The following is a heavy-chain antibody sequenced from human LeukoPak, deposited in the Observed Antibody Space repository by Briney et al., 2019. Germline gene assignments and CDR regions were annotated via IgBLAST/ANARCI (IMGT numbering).Heavy chain of an antibody. V-gene: IGHV3-15*01. CDR1: GFTFSSYA. D-gene: IGHD3-16*01. Sequence: GGSLRLSCAASGFTFSSYAMSWVRQAPGKGLEWIGRIKSKSDGGTTDYAAPMKGRFTISRDDSKNTMYLQMNSLKTEDTAVYYCFHDPHYWGQGTLVTVSS. J-gene: IGHJ4*02. CDR3: FHDPHY. CDR2: IKSKSDGGTT.